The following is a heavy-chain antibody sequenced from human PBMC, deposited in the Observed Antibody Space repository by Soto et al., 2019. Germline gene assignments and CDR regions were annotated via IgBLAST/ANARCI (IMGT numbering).Heavy chain of an antibody. Sequence: EVQLLESGGGLVQPGGSLRLSCAASGFTFNRHAMSWVRQAPGKGLEWVSAISGSGSKTYYADSVKGRFTIYRDNSKNTLYLQMNSLRDEDTAVYYCAKENMARGGLFDDWGQGTLVTVSS. J-gene: IGHJ4*02. CDR3: AKENMARGGLFDD. CDR2: ISGSGSKT. CDR1: GFTFNRHA. D-gene: IGHD3-10*01. V-gene: IGHV3-23*01.